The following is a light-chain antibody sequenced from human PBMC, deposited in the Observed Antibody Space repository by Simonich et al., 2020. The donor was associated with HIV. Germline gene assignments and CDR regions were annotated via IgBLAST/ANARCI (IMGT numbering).Light chain of an antibody. CDR1: QSISSY. CDR2: AAF. J-gene: IGKJ2*01. CDR3: QQYNSYPYT. V-gene: IGKV1-16*01. Sequence: DIQMTQSPSSLSASVGDRVTITCRASQSISSYLNWFQHKPGKAPKLLIYAAFRLQSGVPSRFSGSGSGTDFTLTISSLQPDDFATYYCQQYNSYPYTFGQGTKLEIK.